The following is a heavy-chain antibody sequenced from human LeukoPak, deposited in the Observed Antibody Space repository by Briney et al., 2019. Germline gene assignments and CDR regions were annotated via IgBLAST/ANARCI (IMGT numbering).Heavy chain of an antibody. J-gene: IGHJ4*02. CDR2: IIPIFGTA. CDR1: GGTFSSYA. Sequence: SVKVSCKASGGTFSSYAISWVRQAPGQGLEWMGGIIPIFGTANYAQKFQGRVTITTDESTSTAYMELSSLRSEDTAVYYCARDTLLLSHGYRYWGQGTLVTVSS. CDR3: ARDTLLLSHGYRY. D-gene: IGHD3-10*01. V-gene: IGHV1-69*05.